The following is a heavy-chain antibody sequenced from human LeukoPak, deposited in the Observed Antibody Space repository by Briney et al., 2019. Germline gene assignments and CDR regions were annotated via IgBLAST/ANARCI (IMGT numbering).Heavy chain of an antibody. CDR2: ISASGGST. D-gene: IGHD6-13*01. CDR3: AKGERQNRLASAADY. Sequence: TGGSLRLSCVTSGFTFSSYAMSWVRQAPGKGLEWVSAISASGGSTYYADSVKGRFTISRDNSKNTLYLQMNSLGAEDTAVFYCAKGERQNRLASAADYWGQGALVTVSS. J-gene: IGHJ4*02. V-gene: IGHV3-23*01. CDR1: GFTFSSYA.